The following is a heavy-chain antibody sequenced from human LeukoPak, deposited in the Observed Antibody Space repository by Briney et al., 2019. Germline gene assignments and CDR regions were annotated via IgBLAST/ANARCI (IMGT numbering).Heavy chain of an antibody. J-gene: IGHJ4*02. V-gene: IGHV3-21*01. CDR2: ISSSSSYI. D-gene: IGHD6-13*01. CDR3: AREPLAAAGPPFDY. Sequence: GGSLRLSCAASGFTFSSYSMNWVRQAPGKGLEWVSSISSSSSYIYYADSVKGRFTISRDNAKNSLYLQMNSLRAEDTAVYYCAREPLAAAGPPFDYWGQGTLVTVSS. CDR1: GFTFSSYS.